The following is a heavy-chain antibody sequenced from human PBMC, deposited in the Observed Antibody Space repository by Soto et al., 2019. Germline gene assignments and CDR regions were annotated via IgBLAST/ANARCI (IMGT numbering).Heavy chain of an antibody. D-gene: IGHD2-2*01. CDR2: IYWDDDK. CDR3: AHLSVPSAGTNFDF. V-gene: IGHV2-5*02. Sequence: QITLKESGPTLVKPTQTLTLTCTFSGFSLNAVGLGVGWIRQPPGKALEWLALIYWDDDKRFSPSLKSRLSLTKDTSKNQVVLVMTNMDPVDTGTYYCAHLSVPSAGTNFDFWGPGSLVTVSS. J-gene: IGHJ4*02. CDR1: GFSLNAVGLG.